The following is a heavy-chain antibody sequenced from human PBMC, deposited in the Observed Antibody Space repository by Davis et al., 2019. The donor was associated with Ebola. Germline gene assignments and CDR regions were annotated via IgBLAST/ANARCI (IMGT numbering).Heavy chain of an antibody. Sequence: PGGSLRLSCAASGFISSRYDMNWVRQAPGKGLEWVSHISSTSSTIYYADSVKGRFTISRDNAKNSLYLQMNSLRDEDTAVYYCARDFYSHRGYFDYWGQGTLVTVSS. D-gene: IGHD2-15*01. V-gene: IGHV3-48*02. CDR1: GFISSRYD. J-gene: IGHJ4*02. CDR2: ISSTSSTI. CDR3: ARDFYSHRGYFDY.